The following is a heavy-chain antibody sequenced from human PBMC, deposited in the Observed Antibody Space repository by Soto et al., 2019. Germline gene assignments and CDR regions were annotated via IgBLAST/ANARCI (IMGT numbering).Heavy chain of an antibody. CDR3: ARDALSPSGGCYS. J-gene: IGHJ4*02. CDR1: GLIFKNYA. Sequence: QEQLVESGGGVVQPGRSLRLSCVASGLIFKNYAIHWVRQAPGKGLEWVGVISYDGNKKFYADSVKGRFTISRDSSKNTLYLHMNSLRVEDTAVYYCARDALSPSGGCYSWGQGTLVTVSS. CDR2: ISYDGNKK. D-gene: IGHD3-3*02. V-gene: IGHV3-30-3*01.